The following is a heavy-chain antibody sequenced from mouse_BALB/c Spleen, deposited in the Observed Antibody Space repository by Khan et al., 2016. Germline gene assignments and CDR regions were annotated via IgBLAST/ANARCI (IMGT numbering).Heavy chain of an antibody. CDR2: IDPANGNT. J-gene: IGHJ2*01. V-gene: IGHV14-3*02. CDR3: ASIYYGPFDY. D-gene: IGHD2-1*01. Sequence: VQLQQSGAELVKPGASVKLSCTASGFNIKDTYMHWVKQRPEQGLEWIGRIDPANGNTKYDPKFQGKATITADTSSNTAYLQLSSLTSEDTAVYYCASIYYGPFDYWGQGTTLTVSS. CDR1: GFNIKDTY.